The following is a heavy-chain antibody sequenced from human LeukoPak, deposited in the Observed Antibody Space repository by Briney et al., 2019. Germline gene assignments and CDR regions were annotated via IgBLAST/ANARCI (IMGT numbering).Heavy chain of an antibody. CDR2: INHSGST. Sequence: SETLSLTCAVYGGSFSGYYWSWLRQPPGKGLEWIGEINHSGSTNYNPSLKSRVTISVDTSKNQFSLKLSSVTAADTAVYYCAREKSAYYYYYMDVWGKGTTVTISS. CDR3: AREKSAYYYYYMDV. J-gene: IGHJ6*03. CDR1: GGSFSGYY. V-gene: IGHV4-34*01.